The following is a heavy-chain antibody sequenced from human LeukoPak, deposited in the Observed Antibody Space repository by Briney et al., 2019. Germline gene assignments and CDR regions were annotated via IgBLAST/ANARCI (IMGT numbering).Heavy chain of an antibody. CDR2: ISSSSSTI. V-gene: IGHV3-48*01. CDR1: GFTFSSYS. D-gene: IGHD3-16*01. J-gene: IGHJ6*03. Sequence: GGSLSLSCAAFGFTFSSYSMNWVRQAPGKGLEWVSYISSSSSTIYYADSVKGGFTISRDNAKNSLYLQMNSLRAEDTAVYYCARDGDYCYMDVWGKGTTVTVS. CDR3: ARDGDYCYMDV.